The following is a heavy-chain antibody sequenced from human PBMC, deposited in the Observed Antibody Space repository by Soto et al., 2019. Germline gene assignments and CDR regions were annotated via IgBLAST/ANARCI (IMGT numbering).Heavy chain of an antibody. CDR3: ARGIAAADKGLDY. CDR1: GGSFSGYY. CDR2: INHSGST. Sequence: SETLSLTCAVYGGSFSGYYLSWIRQPPGKGLEWIGEINHSGSTNYNPSLKSRVTISVDTSKHQFSLKLSSVTAADTAVYYCARGIAAADKGLDYWGQGTLVTVSS. V-gene: IGHV4-34*01. J-gene: IGHJ4*02. D-gene: IGHD6-13*01.